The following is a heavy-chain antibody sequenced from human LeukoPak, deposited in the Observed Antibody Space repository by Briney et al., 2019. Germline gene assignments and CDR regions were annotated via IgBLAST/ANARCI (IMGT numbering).Heavy chain of an antibody. Sequence: PSETLSLTCTVSRGSISTYYWSWIRQPARKELEWIGRFYSSGSTNYNPSFKSRVTMSVDTSKNQFSMKMTSVTSGDTAVYYCERDWGSGNGFDIWGRGTMVTVSS. CDR3: ERDWGSGNGFDI. CDR1: RGSISTYY. D-gene: IGHD3-10*01. V-gene: IGHV4-4*07. J-gene: IGHJ3*02. CDR2: FYSSGST.